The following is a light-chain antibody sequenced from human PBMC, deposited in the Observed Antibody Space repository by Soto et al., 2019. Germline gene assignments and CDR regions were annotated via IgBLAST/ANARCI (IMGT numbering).Light chain of an antibody. J-gene: IGLJ2*01. Sequence: QSALTQPRSVSGSPGQSVTVSCTGASSDVADFNYVSWYRQYPGKAPTLIIYDVNKRPSGVPDRFSGSESGNTASLTISGLQADDEADYYCCTYAGTYVFGGGTKLTV. CDR2: DVN. CDR3: CTYAGTYV. V-gene: IGLV2-11*01. CDR1: SSDVADFNY.